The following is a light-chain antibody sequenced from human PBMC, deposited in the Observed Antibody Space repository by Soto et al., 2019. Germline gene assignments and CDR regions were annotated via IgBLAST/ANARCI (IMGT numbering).Light chain of an antibody. Sequence: EIVMTQSPATLSVSPGERATLSCRASHSVSSSLAWSQQKPGQAPRLLIYGASTRATGIPARFSGSGSGTEFTLTISSLQSEDFAVYYCQHYTSWPLTFGGGTRWIS. J-gene: IGKJ4*01. CDR2: GAS. CDR1: HSVSSS. CDR3: QHYTSWPLT. V-gene: IGKV3-15*01.